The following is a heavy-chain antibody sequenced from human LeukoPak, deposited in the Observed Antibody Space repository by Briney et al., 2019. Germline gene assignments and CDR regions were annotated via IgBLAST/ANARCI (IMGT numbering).Heavy chain of an antibody. V-gene: IGHV4-61*02. Sequence: SQTLSLTCTVSGGSISSGSYYWNWIRQPDGKGLEWIGRIYTSGSTNYNPSLKSRVTISVDTSKNQFSLKLSSVTAADTAVYYCARDKLGYCSSTSCATRGFDYWGQGTLVTVSS. CDR2: IYTSGST. J-gene: IGHJ4*02. CDR1: GGSISSGSYY. CDR3: ARDKLGYCSSTSCATRGFDY. D-gene: IGHD2-2*01.